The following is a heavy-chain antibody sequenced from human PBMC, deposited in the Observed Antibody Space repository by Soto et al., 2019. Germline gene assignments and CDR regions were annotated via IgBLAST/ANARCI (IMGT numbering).Heavy chain of an antibody. D-gene: IGHD1-1*01. CDR3: AQTTPSIHWFDP. J-gene: IGHJ5*02. CDR1: GFTFSSYA. V-gene: IGHV3-23*01. CDR2: ISAGGGNT. Sequence: EVQLLESGGGLVQPGGSLRLSCAASGFTFSSYAMSWVRQAPGKGLEWVSAISAGGGNTYYRDSVKGRFTISRENSKNTQYLQMNSLRAEDTAVYFCAQTTPSIHWFDPWGQGTLVTVSS.